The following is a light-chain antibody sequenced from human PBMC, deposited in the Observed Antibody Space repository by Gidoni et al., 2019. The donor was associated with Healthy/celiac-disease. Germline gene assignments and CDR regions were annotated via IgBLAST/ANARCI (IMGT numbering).Light chain of an antibody. J-gene: IGKJ3*01. V-gene: IGKV1-39*01. CDR1: QSISSY. CDR3: QQSYSTPFT. CDR2: AAS. Sequence: DIQLTQSPSSLSASVGDRVTIPCRASQSISSYLNWYQQKPGKAPKLLIYAASSLQSGVPSRFSGSGAGTDFTLTSSSLQPEDFATYYCQQSYSTPFTFGPGTKVDIK.